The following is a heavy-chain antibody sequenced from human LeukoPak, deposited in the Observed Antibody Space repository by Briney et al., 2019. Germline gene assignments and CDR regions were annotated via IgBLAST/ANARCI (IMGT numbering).Heavy chain of an antibody. CDR3: ARVRGNCGGGSCHTFDT. D-gene: IGHD2-15*01. CDR1: GFTFSSYG. J-gene: IGHJ4*02. V-gene: IGHV3-30*03. Sequence: PGRSLRLSCAASGFTFSSYGMHWVRQAPGKGLEWVAVISDDGNNKYYVEFVKGRFTIARDNSKNTLYLQMNNLGVEDTAVYYCARVRGNCGGGSCHTFDTWGQGTLVTVSS. CDR2: ISDDGNNK.